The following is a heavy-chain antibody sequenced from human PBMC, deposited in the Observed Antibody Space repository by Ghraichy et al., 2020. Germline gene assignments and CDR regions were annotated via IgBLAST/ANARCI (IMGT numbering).Heavy chain of an antibody. D-gene: IGHD4-17*01. CDR2: IYYSGST. CDR1: GGSVSSGSYY. Sequence: SETLSLTCTVSGGSVSSGSYYWSWIRQPPGKGLEWIGYIYYSGSTNYNPSLKSRVTISVDTSKNQFSLKLSSVTAADTAVYYCASFHDYGDPYFDYWGQGTLVTVSS. J-gene: IGHJ4*02. V-gene: IGHV4-61*01. CDR3: ASFHDYGDPYFDY.